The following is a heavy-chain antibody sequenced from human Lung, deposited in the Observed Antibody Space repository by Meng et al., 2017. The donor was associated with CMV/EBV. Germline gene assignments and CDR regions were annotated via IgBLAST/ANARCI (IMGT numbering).Heavy chain of an antibody. Sequence: FNDYDIHWVRRAPGQGLEWMGRINSYGGGTNYAQQFRGRVTMTRDTSTDTAYMELSRLTSDDTAVYYCARDGSLNGPNYYYYNGVDVWGLGTTVTVSS. J-gene: IGHJ6*02. V-gene: IGHV1-2*06. D-gene: IGHD2-2*03. CDR1: FNDYD. CDR3: ARDGSLNGPNYYYYNGVDV. CDR2: INSYGGGT.